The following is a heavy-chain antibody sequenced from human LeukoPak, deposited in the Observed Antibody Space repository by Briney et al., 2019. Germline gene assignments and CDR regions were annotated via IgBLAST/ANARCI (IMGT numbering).Heavy chain of an antibody. V-gene: IGHV3-30*02. Sequence: PGGSLRLSCAASGFTFSSYGMHWVRQAPGKGLEWVAFIRYDGSNKYYADSVKGRFTISRDNSKNTLYLQMNSLRAEDTAVYYCARDPDYSNWGAFDIWGQGTMVTVSS. CDR1: GFTFSSYG. J-gene: IGHJ3*02. D-gene: IGHD3-16*01. CDR2: IRYDGSNK. CDR3: ARDPDYSNWGAFDI.